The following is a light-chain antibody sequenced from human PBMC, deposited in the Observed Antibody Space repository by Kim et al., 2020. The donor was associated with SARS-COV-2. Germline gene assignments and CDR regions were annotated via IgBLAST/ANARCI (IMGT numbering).Light chain of an antibody. Sequence: SSELTQDPAVSVALGQIVRITCQGDSLRSYYASWYQQKPGQAPVLVIYGKNNRPSGIPDRFSGSSSGNTASLTITGAQAEDEADYYCNSRDSSGNPHVVF. V-gene: IGLV3-19*01. CDR1: SLRSYY. CDR3: NSRDSSGNPHVV. CDR2: GKN. J-gene: IGLJ2*01.